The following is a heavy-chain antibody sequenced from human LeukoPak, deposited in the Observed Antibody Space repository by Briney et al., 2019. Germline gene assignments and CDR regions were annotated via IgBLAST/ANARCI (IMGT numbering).Heavy chain of an antibody. J-gene: IGHJ3*02. CDR1: GGSISSYY. CDR2: IYYSGST. Sequence: SETLSLTCTVSGGSISSYYWSWIRQPPGKGLEWIGYIYYSGSTNYNPSLKSRVTISVDMSKKQFSLNLSSVTAADTAVYYCARSGDSSGYDYDAFDIWGQGTMVTVSS. CDR3: ARSGDSSGYDYDAFDI. V-gene: IGHV4-59*01. D-gene: IGHD3-22*01.